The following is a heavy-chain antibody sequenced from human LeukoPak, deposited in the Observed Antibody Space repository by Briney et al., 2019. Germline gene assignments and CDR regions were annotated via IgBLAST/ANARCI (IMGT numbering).Heavy chain of an antibody. Sequence: GGSLRLSCAASGFTVSSNYMSWVRQAPGKGLEWVSLIYSGGSTNYADSVKGRFTISRDNSKNTLYLQMNNLRVEDTAVYYCARAEGYCSGGNCYARYFDYWGQGTLVTVSS. CDR3: ARAEGYCSGGNCYARYFDY. J-gene: IGHJ4*02. V-gene: IGHV3-53*01. D-gene: IGHD2-15*01. CDR1: GFTVSSNY. CDR2: IYSGGST.